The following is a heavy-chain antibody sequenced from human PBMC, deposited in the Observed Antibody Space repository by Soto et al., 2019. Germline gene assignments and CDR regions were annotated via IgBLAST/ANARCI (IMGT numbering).Heavy chain of an antibody. CDR1: GYTFTSYG. J-gene: IGHJ6*02. Sequence: ASVKVSCKASGYTFTSYGISWVRQAPGQWLEWMGWISAYNGNTNYAQKLQGRVTMTTDTSTSTAYMELRSLRSDDTAVYYCARVVPRYCSSTSCYPGRMDVWGQGTTVTVSS. V-gene: IGHV1-18*01. D-gene: IGHD2-2*01. CDR2: ISAYNGNT. CDR3: ARVVPRYCSSTSCYPGRMDV.